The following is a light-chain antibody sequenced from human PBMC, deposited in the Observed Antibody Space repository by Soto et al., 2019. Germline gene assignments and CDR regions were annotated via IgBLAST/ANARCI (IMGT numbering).Light chain of an antibody. CDR2: KAS. Sequence: DIQMTQSPYTLSGSVGGRVTITCRASQTISSWLAWYQQKPGKAPKLLIYKASTLKSGVPSRFSGSGSGTELTITISSLQPEDVETYYCQKYNSAPWTFGQGTKVDIK. V-gene: IGKV1-5*03. CDR3: QKYNSAPWT. CDR1: QTISSW. J-gene: IGKJ1*01.